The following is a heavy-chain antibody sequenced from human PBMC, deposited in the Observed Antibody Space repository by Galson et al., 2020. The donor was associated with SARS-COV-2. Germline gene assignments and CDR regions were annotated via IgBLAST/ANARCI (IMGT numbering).Heavy chain of an antibody. Sequence: TGGSLRLSCAASGFTLGTHSMHWVRQAPGKGLVWISGINTDGSRTNYADSVRGRFTISRDGAKNTLYLQMNSLRAEDTAVYYCARARGSGLSDYWGQGTLVTVSS. J-gene: IGHJ4*02. CDR1: GFTLGTHS. CDR2: INTDGSRT. V-gene: IGHV3-74*01. D-gene: IGHD6-19*01. CDR3: ARARGSGLSDY.